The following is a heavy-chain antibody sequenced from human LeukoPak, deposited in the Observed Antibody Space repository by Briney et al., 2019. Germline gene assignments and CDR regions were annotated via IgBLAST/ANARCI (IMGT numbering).Heavy chain of an antibody. Sequence: SETLSLTCTVSGGSISSSYWSWIRQPPGKGLEWIGYIYYSGSTNYNPSLKSRVTISVDTSKNQFSLKLSSVTAADTAVYYCARWGHTPYYFDYWGQGTLVTVSS. J-gene: IGHJ4*02. V-gene: IGHV4-59*08. D-gene: IGHD3-16*01. CDR3: ARWGHTPYYFDY. CDR2: IYYSGST. CDR1: GGSISSSY.